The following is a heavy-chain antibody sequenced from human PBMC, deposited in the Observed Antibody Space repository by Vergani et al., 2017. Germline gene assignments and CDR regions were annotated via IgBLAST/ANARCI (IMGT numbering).Heavy chain of an antibody. CDR1: GGSLRSYY. V-gene: IGHV4-59*01. Sequence: QVQLQESGPGLVKPSETLSLTCNVSGGSLRSYYWSWMRQPPGKGLEWIGYIYYSGITNYNPSLRSRVTISMDTSMNQFSLKLRFVTAADTAVYYCARDMGSGYLDGFDIWGQGTMVTVSS. CDR3: ARDMGSGYLDGFDI. CDR2: IYYSGIT. J-gene: IGHJ3*02. D-gene: IGHD3-22*01.